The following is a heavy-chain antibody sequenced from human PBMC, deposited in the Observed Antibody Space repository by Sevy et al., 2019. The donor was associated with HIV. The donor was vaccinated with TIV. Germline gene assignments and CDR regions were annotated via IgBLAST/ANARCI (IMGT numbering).Heavy chain of an antibody. D-gene: IGHD3-22*01. J-gene: IGHJ3*02. V-gene: IGHV3-23*01. CDR2: IYGSAGVT. CDR3: AGGRFDSTGSFDAFDI. CDR1: GITFSGYA. Sequence: GGCLRLSCAASGITFSGYAMNWVRQAPGKGLDWVSTIYGSAGVTYYADSVKGRFTISRDNSKNMLFLQMNNLRAEDTTVYGCAGGRFDSTGSFDAFDIWGRGTLVTVSS.